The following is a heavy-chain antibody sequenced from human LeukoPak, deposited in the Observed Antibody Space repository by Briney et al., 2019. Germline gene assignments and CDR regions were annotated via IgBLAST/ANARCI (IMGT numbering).Heavy chain of an antibody. CDR3: AKDRDYYGSGSDY. D-gene: IGHD3-10*01. CDR1: GFTFNIYG. CDR2: ISYDEMYQ. Sequence: GRSLRLSCAASGFTFNIYGMHWGRQAPGKGLEWGAGISYDEMYQYYADSVKGRFTISRDNSKNTLFLQMNSLRAEDTAIYYCAKDRDYYGSGSDYWGQGTLVTVSS. V-gene: IGHV3-30*18. J-gene: IGHJ4*02.